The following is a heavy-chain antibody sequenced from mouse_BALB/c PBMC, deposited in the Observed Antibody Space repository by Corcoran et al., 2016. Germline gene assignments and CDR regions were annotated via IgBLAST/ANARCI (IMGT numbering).Heavy chain of an antibody. Sequence: DVQLQQSGAELVKPGASVKLSCTASGFNIKDTYMHGVKQRPEQGLEWIGRIDPANGNTKYDPKFQGKATIKADTTSNTAYLQLSSLTSEDTAVYYCANLDLYFDVLGAGTTVTVSS. CDR2: IDPANGNT. CDR3: ANLDLYFDV. J-gene: IGHJ1*01. CDR1: GFNIKDTY. V-gene: IGHV14-3*02.